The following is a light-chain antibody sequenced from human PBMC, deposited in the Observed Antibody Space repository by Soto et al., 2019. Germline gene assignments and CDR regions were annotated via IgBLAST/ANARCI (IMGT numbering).Light chain of an antibody. Sequence: QSVLTQPASVSGSPGQSITISCTGTSSDVGGYNYVSWYQQHPGKAPKLMIYDVSNRPSGVSNRFSGSKSGNTASLTISGLQAEDEADYYCNSYTSSSAPNYGCGTGTKVTVL. V-gene: IGLV2-14*03. CDR1: SSDVGGYNY. J-gene: IGLJ1*01. CDR3: NSYTSSSAPNYG. CDR2: DVS.